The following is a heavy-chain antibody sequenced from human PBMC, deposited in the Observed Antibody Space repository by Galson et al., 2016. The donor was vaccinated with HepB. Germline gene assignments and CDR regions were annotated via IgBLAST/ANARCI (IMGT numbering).Heavy chain of an antibody. D-gene: IGHD2-2*01. CDR1: GYTFTNYY. CDR3: ATGQGFCSSTNCYHYALGV. V-gene: IGHV1-2*06. Sequence: SVKVSCKASGYTFTNYYIHWVRQVPGQGLEWMGRINPNRGATYYVDSVKGRFTISRDNAKKSLFLEMNSLRDEDTAVYYCATGQGFCSSTNCYHYALGVWGRGTTVIVSS. CDR2: INPNRGAT. J-gene: IGHJ6*02.